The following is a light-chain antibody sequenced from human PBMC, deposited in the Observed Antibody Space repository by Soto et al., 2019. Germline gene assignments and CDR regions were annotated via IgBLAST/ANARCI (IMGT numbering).Light chain of an antibody. V-gene: IGLV2-23*01. J-gene: IGLJ1*01. Sequence: QSALTQPASVSGSPGQSITLSCTGTSSDLGSYNLVSWYQQHPGKAPKLMIYEGSKRPSGVSYRFSGSKSANTASLTISGLQTQVEADYYCCSYAGSSTFVFGTGTKVTVL. CDR2: EGS. CDR3: CSYAGSSTFV. CDR1: SSDLGSYNL.